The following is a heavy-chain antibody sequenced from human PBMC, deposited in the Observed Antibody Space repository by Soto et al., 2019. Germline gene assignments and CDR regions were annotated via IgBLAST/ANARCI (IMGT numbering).Heavy chain of an antibody. V-gene: IGHV3-30-3*01. J-gene: IGHJ4*02. Sequence: QPVGSLRLSCAASGFTFSSYAMHWVRQAPGKGLEWVAVISYDGSNKYYADSVKGRFTISRDNSKNTLYLQMNSLRAEDTAVYYCATEAYYYDSSGKSTVDYWGQGTLVTVSS. CDR1: GFTFSSYA. D-gene: IGHD3-22*01. CDR2: ISYDGSNK. CDR3: ATEAYYYDSSGKSTVDY.